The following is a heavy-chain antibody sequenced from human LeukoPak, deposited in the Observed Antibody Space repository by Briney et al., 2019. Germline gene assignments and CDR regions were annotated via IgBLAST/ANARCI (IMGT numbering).Heavy chain of an antibody. CDR1: GDSVSNYSAA. D-gene: IGHD7-27*01. V-gene: IGHV6-1*01. J-gene: IGHJ4*02. Sequence: SQTLSLTCAISGDSVSNYSAAWEWIRQSPSRGLEWLGRTYYRSRWYTDYAPSVRSRVTISADTSKNQSSLQLNSVSPEDTAMYYCGRSLRGAYLGALDYWGQGTLVTASS. CDR3: GRSLRGAYLGALDY. CDR2: TYYRSRWYT.